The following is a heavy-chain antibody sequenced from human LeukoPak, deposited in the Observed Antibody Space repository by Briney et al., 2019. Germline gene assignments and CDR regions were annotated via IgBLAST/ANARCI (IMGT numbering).Heavy chain of an antibody. J-gene: IGHJ6*03. CDR3: ARDAWYYYGSGGYYYYMDV. Sequence: PSLKSRVTISVDTSKNQFSLKLSSVTAADTAVYYCARDAWYYYGSGGYYYYMDVWGKGTTVTISS. V-gene: IGHV4-39*07. D-gene: IGHD3-10*01.